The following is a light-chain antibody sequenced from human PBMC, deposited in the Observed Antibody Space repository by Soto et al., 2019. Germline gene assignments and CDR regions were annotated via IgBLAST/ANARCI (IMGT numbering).Light chain of an antibody. Sequence: EIVLTQSPGTLSLSPGERATLSCRASQSVSSSYLAWYQQKPGQAPRLLIYGASSRATGIPDRFSGSGSGTDFTLTISRLEPEDCAVYYCQQYGSSLTWTFGQGTKVELK. V-gene: IGKV3-20*01. J-gene: IGKJ1*01. CDR1: QSVSSSY. CDR3: QQYGSSLTWT. CDR2: GAS.